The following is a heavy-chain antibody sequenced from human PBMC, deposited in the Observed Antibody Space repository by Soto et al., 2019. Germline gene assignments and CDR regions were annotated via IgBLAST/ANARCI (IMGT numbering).Heavy chain of an antibody. J-gene: IGHJ4*02. Sequence: PXETLSLPCTVSDAFVSGTAYYWNWIRQPPGKGLEWIGYIFYTGRTSYNPSLRSRITISMDTSKNQFSPTLTSVNTADTAMYYCPSLLDINGWPLDDWGQGTLVTVSS. D-gene: IGHD6-25*01. CDR1: DAFVSGTAYY. CDR2: IFYTGRT. CDR3: PSLLDINGWPLDD. V-gene: IGHV4-61*08.